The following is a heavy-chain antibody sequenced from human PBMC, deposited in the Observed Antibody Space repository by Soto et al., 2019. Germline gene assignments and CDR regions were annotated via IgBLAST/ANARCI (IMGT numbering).Heavy chain of an antibody. D-gene: IGHD1-1*01. CDR2: ISAYNGNT. CDR1: GYTFTSYG. J-gene: IGHJ4*02. V-gene: IGHV1-18*01. CDR3: ARNAAVDMYDY. Sequence: QVQLVQSGAEVKKPGASVKVSCKASGYTFTSYGISWVRQAPGQGLEWMGWISAYNGNTKYAQKRQGGGSMTTDTSTSTACMELRVRISDDTAVYYCARNAAVDMYDYWGQGTLVTVSS.